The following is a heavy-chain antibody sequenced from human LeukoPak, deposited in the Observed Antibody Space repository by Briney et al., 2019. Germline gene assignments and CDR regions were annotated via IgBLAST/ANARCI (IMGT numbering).Heavy chain of an antibody. CDR2: IRYDGSNK. Sequence: GGSLRLSCAASGFTFSSYGMHWVRQAPGKGLEWVAFIRYDGSNKYYADSVKGRFTISRDNSKNTFLQMNSLRAEDTAVYFCAKDPNGDYIGTFDIWGQGTMVTVSS. V-gene: IGHV3-30*02. D-gene: IGHD4-17*01. J-gene: IGHJ3*02. CDR1: GFTFSSYG. CDR3: AKDPNGDYIGTFDI.